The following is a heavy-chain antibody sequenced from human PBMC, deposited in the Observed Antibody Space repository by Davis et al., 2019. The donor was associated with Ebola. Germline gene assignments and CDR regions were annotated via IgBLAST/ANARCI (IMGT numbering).Heavy chain of an antibody. CDR1: GDTVSSIDGA. V-gene: IGHV6-1*01. D-gene: IGHD1-26*01. Sequence: PSETLSLTCDTSGDTVSSIDGAWNWIRQSPSRGLEWLGRTYYTSKWFNHYAESVKSRITINPDTSKNQFSLQLYSVTPEDTAVYYCVRGWGRIGMGVWGQGTTVTVSS. CDR3: VRGWGRIGMGV. CDR2: TYYTSKWFN. J-gene: IGHJ6*02.